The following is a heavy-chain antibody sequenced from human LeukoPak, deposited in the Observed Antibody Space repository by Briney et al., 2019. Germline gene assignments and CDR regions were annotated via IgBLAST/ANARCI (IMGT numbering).Heavy chain of an antibody. Sequence: ASVKVSCKASGYTFTGYGISWVRQAPGQGLEWMGWISAYNGNTNYAQKLQGRVTMTTDTSTSTAYMELRSLRSDDTAVYYCARDSRVVVAATLYHYYYGMDVWGQGTTVTVSS. D-gene: IGHD2-15*01. J-gene: IGHJ6*02. CDR3: ARDSRVVVAATLYHYYYGMDV. CDR1: GYTFTGYG. V-gene: IGHV1-18*01. CDR2: ISAYNGNT.